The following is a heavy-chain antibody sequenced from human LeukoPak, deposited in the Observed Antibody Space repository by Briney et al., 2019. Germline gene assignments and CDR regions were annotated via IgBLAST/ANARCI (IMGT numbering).Heavy chain of an antibody. CDR1: GGSISSSNW. D-gene: IGHD6-13*01. Sequence: PQTLSLTCAVSGGSISSSNWWSWVRQPPGKGLEWIGEIYHSGSTNYNPSLKSRVTISVDKSKNQFSLKLSSVTAADTAVYYCASQYSSSWDYYSDYWGQGTLVTVSS. J-gene: IGHJ4*02. V-gene: IGHV4-4*03. CDR3: ASQYSSSWDYYSDY. CDR2: IYHSGST.